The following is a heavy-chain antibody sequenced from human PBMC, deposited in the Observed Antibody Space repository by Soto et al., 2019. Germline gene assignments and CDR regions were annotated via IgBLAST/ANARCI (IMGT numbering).Heavy chain of an antibody. Sequence: LXLXCTVPGGTISSXSWSCMRQPPGKGLEWIVYIYYIGSTNYNPSLKSRVTISVDTSKNHFSLKLSSVTAADTAVYYFARDREGSGWEYFDYWGQGTLVPVS. J-gene: IGHJ4*02. CDR3: ARDREGSGWEYFDY. V-gene: IGHV4-59*01. CDR2: IYYIGST. D-gene: IGHD6-19*01. CDR1: GGTISSXS.